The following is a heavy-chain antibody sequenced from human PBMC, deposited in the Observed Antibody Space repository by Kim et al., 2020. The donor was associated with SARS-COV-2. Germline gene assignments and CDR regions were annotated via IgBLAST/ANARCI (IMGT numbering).Heavy chain of an antibody. Sequence: SETLSLTCTVSGGSVSSGGYYWSWIRQPPGKGLEWIGYIYYSGSTNYNPSLKSRVTISVDTSKNQFSLKLSSVSAADTAVYYCARDSFDIAMIIVNFYYG. J-gene: IGHJ6*01. CDR2: IYYSGST. D-gene: IGHD5-18*01. V-gene: IGHV4-61*08. CDR1: GGSVSSGGYY. CDR3: ARDSFDIAMIIVNFYYG.